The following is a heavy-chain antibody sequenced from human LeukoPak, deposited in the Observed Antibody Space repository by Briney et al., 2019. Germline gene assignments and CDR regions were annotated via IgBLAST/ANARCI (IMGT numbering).Heavy chain of an antibody. D-gene: IGHD4-17*01. CDR3: ARILTTVTHPEGGSDY. CDR2: MNPNSGNT. CDR1: GYTFTSYD. V-gene: IGHV1-8*01. Sequence: GASVKVSCKASGYTFTSYDINWVRQATGQGLEWMGWMNPNSGNTGYAQKFQGRVTMTRNTSISTAYMELSSLRSEDTAVYYCARILTTVTHPEGGSDYWGQGTLVTVSS. J-gene: IGHJ4*02.